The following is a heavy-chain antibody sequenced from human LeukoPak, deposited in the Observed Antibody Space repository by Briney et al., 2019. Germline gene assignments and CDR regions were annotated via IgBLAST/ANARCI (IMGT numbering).Heavy chain of an antibody. Sequence: SGTLSLTCAVSGGSISSSNWWSWIRQPPGKGLEWIGEINHSGSTNYNPSLKSRVTISVDTSKNQFSLKLSSVTAADTAVYYCARRAAMVRPVDYWGQGTLVTVSS. CDR3: ARRAAMVRPVDY. CDR2: INHSGST. CDR1: GGSISSSNW. D-gene: IGHD5-18*01. V-gene: IGHV4-4*02. J-gene: IGHJ4*02.